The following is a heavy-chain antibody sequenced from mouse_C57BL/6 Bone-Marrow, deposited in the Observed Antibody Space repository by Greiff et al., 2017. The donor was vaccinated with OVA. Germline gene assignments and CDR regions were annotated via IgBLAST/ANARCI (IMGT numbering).Heavy chain of an antibody. D-gene: IGHD3-2*02. Sequence: QVQLQQPGAELVKPGASVKMSCKASGYTFTSYWITWVKQRPGQGLEWIGDIYPGSGSTNYNEKFKSKATLTVDTSSSTAYMQLSSLTSEDSAVYYCARSPQLRLPIYYAMDYWGQGTSVTVSS. J-gene: IGHJ4*01. CDR1: GYTFTSYW. V-gene: IGHV1-55*01. CDR2: IYPGSGST. CDR3: ARSPQLRLPIYYAMDY.